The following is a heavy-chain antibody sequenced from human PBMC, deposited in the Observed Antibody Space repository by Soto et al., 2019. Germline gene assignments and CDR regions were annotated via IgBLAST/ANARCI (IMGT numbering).Heavy chain of an antibody. J-gene: IGHJ4*02. CDR3: ARRAHKSYFDY. CDR1: GGSISSGGYY. Sequence: SETLSLTCTVSGGSISSGGYYWSWIRQHPGKGLEWIGYIYYSGSTYYNPSLKSRVTIPVDTSKNQFSLKLSSVTAADTAVYYCARRAHKSYFDYWGQGTLVTVSS. V-gene: IGHV4-31*03. D-gene: IGHD2-21*01. CDR2: IYYSGST.